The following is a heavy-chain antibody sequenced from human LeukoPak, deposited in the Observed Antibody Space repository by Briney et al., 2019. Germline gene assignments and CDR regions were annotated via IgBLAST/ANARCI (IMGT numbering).Heavy chain of an antibody. V-gene: IGHV1-24*01. CDR2: FDRKDGES. Sequence: ASVRVSCKVSRFSLTELSMHWVRQTPGQGLEWMGGFDRKDGESIYAQMFQGRVTMTEDISSNTAYMELRWLRSEDTAVYYCATVRSYVDRSGGTCYSGNAFDMWGQGTMLTVSS. CDR1: RFSLTELS. D-gene: IGHD2-15*01. CDR3: ATVRSYVDRSGGTCYSGNAFDM. J-gene: IGHJ3*02.